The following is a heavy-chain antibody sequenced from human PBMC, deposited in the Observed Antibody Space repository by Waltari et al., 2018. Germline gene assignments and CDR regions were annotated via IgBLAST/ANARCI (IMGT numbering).Heavy chain of an antibody. CDR2: IYYSGST. CDR3: ARSIRGVEMYYFDY. D-gene: IGHD3-10*01. CDR1: GGSISSYY. V-gene: IGHV4-59*01. Sequence: QVQLQESGPGLVKPSETLSLTCTVSGGSISSYYWSWIRQPPGKGLEWIGYIYYSGSTNYNPSLKSRVTISVDTSKNQFSLKLSSVTAADTAVYYCARSIRGVEMYYFDYWGQGTLVTVSS. J-gene: IGHJ4*02.